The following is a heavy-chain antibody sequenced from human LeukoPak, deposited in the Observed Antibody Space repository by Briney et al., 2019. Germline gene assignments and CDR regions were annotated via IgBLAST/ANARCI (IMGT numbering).Heavy chain of an antibody. D-gene: IGHD6-13*01. Sequence: PSETLSLTFSVSGGSISSHYWTWIRQPPGKGLEWIGYIYYSGSTNYNPSLKSRVTISVDTSKNQFSLKLSSVTAADTAVYYCARGRSSSWFFQHWGQGTLVTVSS. CDR3: ARGRSSSWFFQH. V-gene: IGHV4-59*11. J-gene: IGHJ4*02. CDR1: GGSISSHY. CDR2: IYYSGST.